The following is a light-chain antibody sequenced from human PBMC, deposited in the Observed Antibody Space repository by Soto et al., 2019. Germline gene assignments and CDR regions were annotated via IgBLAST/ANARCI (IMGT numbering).Light chain of an antibody. CDR2: DAS. V-gene: IGKV1-9*01. CDR3: QQTYTTPEIT. J-gene: IGKJ5*01. Sequence: DIQLTQSPSFLSASVGDRVTITCRASQDISSYLAWYQQKPGKAPKLLIYDASTLQSGVPSRFSGSGSGTDFTLTISSLQPEDFAIYYCQQTYTTPEITFGQGTRLEIK. CDR1: QDISSY.